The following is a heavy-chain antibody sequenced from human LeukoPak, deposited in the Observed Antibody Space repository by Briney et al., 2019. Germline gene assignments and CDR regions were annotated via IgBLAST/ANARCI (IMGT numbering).Heavy chain of an antibody. V-gene: IGHV4-4*07. Sequence: SETLSRTCTVSGGSISSYYWSWIRQPAGKGLEWIGRIYTSGSTNYNPSLKSRVTMSVDTSKNQFSLELSSVTAADTAVYYCARVNIVVVPAAMTTPFGAFDIWGQGTMVTVSS. CDR3: ARVNIVVVPAAMTTPFGAFDI. CDR2: IYTSGST. J-gene: IGHJ3*02. CDR1: GGSISSYY. D-gene: IGHD2-2*01.